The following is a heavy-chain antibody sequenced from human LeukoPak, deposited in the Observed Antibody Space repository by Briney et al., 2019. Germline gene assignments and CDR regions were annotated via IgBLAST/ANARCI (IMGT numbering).Heavy chain of an antibody. CDR1: GGSISSYY. CDR2: IYTSGST. V-gene: IGHV4-4*07. J-gene: IGHJ6*03. CDR3: ARDRFDSSGYYYYYYMDV. Sequence: SETLSLTCTVSGGSISSYYWSWIRQPAEKGLEWIGRIYTSGSTNYNPSLKSRVTMSVDTSKNQFSLKLSSVTAADTAVYYCARDRFDSSGYYYYYYMDVWGKGTTVTVSS. D-gene: IGHD3-22*01.